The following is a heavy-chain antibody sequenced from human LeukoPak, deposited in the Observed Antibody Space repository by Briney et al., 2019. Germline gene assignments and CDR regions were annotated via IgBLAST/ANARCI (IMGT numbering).Heavy chain of an antibody. J-gene: IGHJ4*02. V-gene: IGHV4-34*01. CDR1: GGSISSYY. CDR2: INHSGST. CDR3: ASQQWLVPPDY. D-gene: IGHD6-19*01. Sequence: SETLSLTCTVSGGSISSYYWSWIRQPPGKGLEWIGEINHSGSTNYNPSLKSRVTISVDTSKNQFSLKLSSVTAADTAVYYCASQQWLVPPDYWGQGTLVTVSS.